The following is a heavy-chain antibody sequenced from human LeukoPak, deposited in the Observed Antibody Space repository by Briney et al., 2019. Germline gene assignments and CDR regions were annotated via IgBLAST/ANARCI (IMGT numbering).Heavy chain of an antibody. CDR1: GGSISSSNYY. J-gene: IGHJ5*02. Sequence: SETLSLTCTVSGGSISSSNYYWGWIRQPPGKGLEWIGEINHSGSTNYNPSLKSRVTISVDTSKNQFSLKLSSVTAADTAVYYCARVGGYSGYLNTYNWFDPWGQGTLVTVSS. CDR2: INHSGST. V-gene: IGHV4-39*07. CDR3: ARVGGYSGYLNTYNWFDP. D-gene: IGHD5-12*01.